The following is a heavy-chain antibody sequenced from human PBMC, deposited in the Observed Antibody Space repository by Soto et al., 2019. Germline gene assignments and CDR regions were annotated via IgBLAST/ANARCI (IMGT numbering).Heavy chain of an antibody. Sequence: ASVKVSCKASGGTFSSYTISWVRQAPGQGLEWMGRIIPILGIANYAQKFQGRVTITADKSTSTAYMELSSLRSEDTAVYYCARDPPPRTEYNWNYSGYWGQGTLVTVSS. D-gene: IGHD1-20*01. CDR3: ARDPPPRTEYNWNYSGY. CDR1: GGTFSSYT. J-gene: IGHJ4*02. CDR2: IIPILGIA. V-gene: IGHV1-69*04.